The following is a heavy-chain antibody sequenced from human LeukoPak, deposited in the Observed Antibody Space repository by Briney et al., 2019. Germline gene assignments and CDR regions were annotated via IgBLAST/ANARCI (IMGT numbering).Heavy chain of an antibody. CDR3: AKVKGRNDVVGALDI. J-gene: IGHJ3*02. D-gene: IGHD1-1*01. Sequence: GGSLRLSCAASGFTFDDYAMHWVRQAPGKGLEWVSLISGDGGSTYYADSVKGRFTISRDNSKNSLYLQMNSLRTEDTALYYCAKVKGRNDVVGALDIWGQGTMVTVSS. CDR1: GFTFDDYA. V-gene: IGHV3-43*02. CDR2: ISGDGGST.